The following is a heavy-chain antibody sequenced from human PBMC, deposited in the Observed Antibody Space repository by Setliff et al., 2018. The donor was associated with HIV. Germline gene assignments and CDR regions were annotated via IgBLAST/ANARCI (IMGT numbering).Heavy chain of an antibody. D-gene: IGHD1-26*01. Sequence: PSETLSLTCTVSGDSISSYYWNWIRQPAGKGLEWIGRFQSSGRTNYNPSLKSRVTMSVDTSKNEFSLKLRSVTAADTAVYYCARSAMAKYSYGQSPIPSYWFFDLWGRGTLVTVSS. CDR3: ARSAMAKYSYGQSPIPSYWFFDL. V-gene: IGHV4-4*07. CDR2: FQSSGRT. CDR1: GDSISSYY. J-gene: IGHJ2*01.